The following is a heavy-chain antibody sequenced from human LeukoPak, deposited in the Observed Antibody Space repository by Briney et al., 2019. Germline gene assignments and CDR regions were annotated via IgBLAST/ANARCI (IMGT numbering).Heavy chain of an antibody. J-gene: IGHJ3*02. CDR1: GFTFSSCA. CDR2: ISYDGSNK. CDR3: ARALGIGYEANAFDI. V-gene: IGHV3-30*04. Sequence: GRSLRLSCAASGFTFSSCAMHWVRQAPGKGLEWVAVISYDGSNKYYADSVKGRFTISRDNSKNTLYLQMNSLRAEDTAVYYCARALGIGYEANAFDIWGQGTMVTVSS. D-gene: IGHD5-12*01.